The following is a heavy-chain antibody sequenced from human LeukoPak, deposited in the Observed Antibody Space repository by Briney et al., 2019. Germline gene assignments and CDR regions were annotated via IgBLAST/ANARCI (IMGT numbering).Heavy chain of an antibody. CDR1: GYTFTSFW. Sequence: GESLKISCKGSGYTFTSFWTGWVRQMPGKGLEWMASIYPGDSDTTYSPSFQGQVTISADKSSSTAYLRLSSLKASDTAIYYCVRGWWSFDYWGQGSLVTVSS. V-gene: IGHV5-51*01. J-gene: IGHJ4*02. CDR3: VRGWWSFDY. CDR2: IYPGDSDT. D-gene: IGHD3-16*01.